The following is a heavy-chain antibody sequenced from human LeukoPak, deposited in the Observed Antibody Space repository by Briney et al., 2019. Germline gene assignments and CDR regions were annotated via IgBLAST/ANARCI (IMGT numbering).Heavy chain of an antibody. CDR3: AKDRTWGYYDSGDAFDI. D-gene: IGHD3-22*01. J-gene: IGHJ3*02. Sequence: GGSLRLSCIASGFTFTSNWMNWVRQAPGRGLEWVSAISGSGGSTYYADSVKGRFTISRDNSKNTLYLQMNSLRAEDTAVYYCAKDRTWGYYDSGDAFDIWGQGTMVTVSS. CDR1: GFTFTSNW. CDR2: ISGSGGST. V-gene: IGHV3-23*01.